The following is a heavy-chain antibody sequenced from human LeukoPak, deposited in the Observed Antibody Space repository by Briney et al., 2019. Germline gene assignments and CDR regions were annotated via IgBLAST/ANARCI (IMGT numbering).Heavy chain of an antibody. CDR2: IYPGDSDT. D-gene: IGHD6-13*01. J-gene: IGHJ4*01. V-gene: IGHV5-51*01. CDR1: GYSFTSYW. Sequence: GESLQISCKGSGYSFTSYWIGWVRQMPGKGLEWMGIIYPGDSDTRYSPSFQGQVTISADKSISTAYLQWSSLKASDTAMYYCATSRAAAAAGTGNSRYYFDYWGQGTLVTVSS. CDR3: ATSRAAAAAGTGNSRYYFDY.